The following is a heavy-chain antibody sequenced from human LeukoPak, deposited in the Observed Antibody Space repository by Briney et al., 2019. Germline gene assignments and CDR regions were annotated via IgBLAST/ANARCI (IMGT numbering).Heavy chain of an antibody. Sequence: SVKVSCKASGGTFSSYAISWVRQAPGQGLEWMGRIIPILGIANYAQKFQGRVTITADKSTSTAYMDLSSLRSEDKAVYYCASSPKYYYDSSGYYSEFDYWGQGTLVTVSS. CDR3: ASSPKYYYDSSGYYSEFDY. V-gene: IGHV1-69*04. CDR2: IIPILGIA. CDR1: GGTFSSYA. D-gene: IGHD3-22*01. J-gene: IGHJ4*02.